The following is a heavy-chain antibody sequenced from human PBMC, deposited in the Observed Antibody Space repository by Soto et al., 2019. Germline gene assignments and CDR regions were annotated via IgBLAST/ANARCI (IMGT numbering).Heavy chain of an antibody. CDR3: ARIGCSDITCPFDY. V-gene: IGHV4-30-4*01. CDR1: GGSISSGDYY. D-gene: IGHD5-12*01. J-gene: IGHJ4*02. Sequence: SETLSLTCTVSGGSISSGDYYWSWIRQPPGKGLEWIGCVHYSGSTYYNPSLKSRVTISVDTSKNQFSLKLSSVTAADTAVYYCARIGCSDITCPFDYWGQGTLVTVSS. CDR2: VHYSGST.